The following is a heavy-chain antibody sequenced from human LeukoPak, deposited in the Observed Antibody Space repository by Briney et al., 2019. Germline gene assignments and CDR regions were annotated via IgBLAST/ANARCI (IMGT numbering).Heavy chain of an antibody. Sequence: PGGSLRLSRAASGFTFISYSMNWVRQAPGKGLEWVSYIDSSSSTIYYADSVKGRFTISRDNAKNSLYLQTNSLRDEDTAVYYCARETRYSSGWHYYHGMDVWGQGTTVTVSS. V-gene: IGHV3-48*02. CDR2: IDSSSSTI. D-gene: IGHD6-19*01. CDR1: GFTFISYS. J-gene: IGHJ6*02. CDR3: ARETRYSSGWHYYHGMDV.